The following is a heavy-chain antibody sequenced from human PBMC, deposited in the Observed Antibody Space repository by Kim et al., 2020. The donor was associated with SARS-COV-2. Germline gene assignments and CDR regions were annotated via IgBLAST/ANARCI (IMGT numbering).Heavy chain of an antibody. V-gene: IGHV3-30*04. CDR2: ISYDGSNK. CDR1: GFTFSSYA. CDR3: ARDPEVEMATMEEN. Sequence: GGSLRLSCAASGFTFSSYAMHWVRQAPGKGLEWVAVISYDGSNKYYADSVKGRFTISRDNSKNTLYLQMNSLRAEDTAVYYCARDPEVEMATMEENWGQGTLVTVSS. J-gene: IGHJ4*02. D-gene: IGHD5-12*01.